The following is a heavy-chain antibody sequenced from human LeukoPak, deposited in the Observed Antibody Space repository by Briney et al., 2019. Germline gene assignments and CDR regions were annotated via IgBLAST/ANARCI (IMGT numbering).Heavy chain of an antibody. V-gene: IGHV5-51*01. D-gene: IGHD2-2*01. Sequence: ASVKVSCKASGGTFSSYAISWVRQAPGQGLEWMGIIHPGDSHTWYSPSFQGQVTISADKSISMAYLQWSSLKASDTAMYFCARQPGMTAKSWYFDLWGRGTLVTVSS. CDR2: IHPGDSHT. J-gene: IGHJ2*01. CDR1: GGTFSSYA. CDR3: ARQPGMTAKSWYFDL.